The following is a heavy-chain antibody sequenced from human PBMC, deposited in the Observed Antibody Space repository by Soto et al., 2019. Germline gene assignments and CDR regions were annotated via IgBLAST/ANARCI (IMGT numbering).Heavy chain of an antibody. Sequence: QLQLQESGPGLVKPSETLSLTCSVSGDSINSDNYYWGWIRQPPGKGLEWIGSIYYRGNTYYNPSLKTRVTISLDKSKSQFSLKLSSMPAAASAVYFCARLEGLATISYYFDYWGQGNLVTVSS. CDR3: ARLEGLATISYYFDY. CDR1: GDSINSDNYY. D-gene: IGHD3-9*01. CDR2: IYYRGNT. V-gene: IGHV4-39*01. J-gene: IGHJ4*02.